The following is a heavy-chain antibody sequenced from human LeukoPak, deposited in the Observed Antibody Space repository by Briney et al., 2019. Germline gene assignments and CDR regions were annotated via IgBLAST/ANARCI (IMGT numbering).Heavy chain of an antibody. V-gene: IGHV3-23*01. Sequence: GGSLRLSCAASGVTLSTYAMSWARQAPGKGLEWVSGISSSGSGDNTYYADSVKGRFTISRDNSKNTLYVQMNSLRTEDTAIYYCARDKIVGSPLYGMDVWGQGTTVTVSS. CDR1: GVTLSTYA. CDR2: ISSSGSGDNT. J-gene: IGHJ6*02. D-gene: IGHD2-15*01. CDR3: ARDKIVGSPLYGMDV.